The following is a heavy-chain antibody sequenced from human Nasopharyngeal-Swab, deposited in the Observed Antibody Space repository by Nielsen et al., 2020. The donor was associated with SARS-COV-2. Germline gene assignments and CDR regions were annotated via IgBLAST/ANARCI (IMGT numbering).Heavy chain of an antibody. Sequence: GEALKISCASSGFTVSSNYMSWVRQAPGKGLEYVSVIYSDGSTYYADSVKGRFTISRDNSNNTVYLQMNSLRAVDAAIYYCVREDYHTHYVYFQHWGQGTLVTVSS. D-gene: IGHD3-9*01. J-gene: IGHJ1*01. CDR1: GFTVSSNY. CDR3: VREDYHTHYVYFQH. V-gene: IGHV3-53*01. CDR2: IYSDGST.